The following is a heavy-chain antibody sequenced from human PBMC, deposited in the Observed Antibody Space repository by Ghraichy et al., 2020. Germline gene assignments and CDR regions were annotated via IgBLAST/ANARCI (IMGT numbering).Heavy chain of an antibody. CDR3: ARDRYDSSGYFPLEY. CDR1: GFTFRSFG. J-gene: IGHJ4*02. V-gene: IGHV3-48*01. CDR2: ITGSSATI. Sequence: ETLSLTCAASGFTFRSFGMNWVRQTPGKGLEWISYITGSSATIHYADSVKGRFATFRDNDKNSLYLEMNSLRAEDTAVYYCARDRYDSSGYFPLEYWGQGTLVTVSS. D-gene: IGHD3-22*01.